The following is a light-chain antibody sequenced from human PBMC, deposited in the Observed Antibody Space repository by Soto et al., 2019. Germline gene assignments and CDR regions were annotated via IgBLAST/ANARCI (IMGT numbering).Light chain of an antibody. CDR1: QSLSNN. V-gene: IGKV3D-15*01. CDR3: KQYNNWPLT. Sequence: EIVLTQSPGTLSLSRGGRDTLSCWPSQSLSNNYFAWYQQKPGQAHRLLIYGAYNRATGIQDRFSGSGSGTDFTLTIRSLQSEDFAVYYCKQYNNWPLTFGGGTKVDIK. CDR2: GAY. J-gene: IGKJ4*01.